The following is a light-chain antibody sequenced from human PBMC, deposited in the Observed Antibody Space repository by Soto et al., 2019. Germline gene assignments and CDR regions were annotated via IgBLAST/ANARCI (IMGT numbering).Light chain of an antibody. CDR2: DAS. J-gene: IGKJ4*01. CDR1: QDISNY. V-gene: IGKV1-33*01. CDR3: QQYDSLPLT. Sequence: DIRMNQSPSSLSASVGDRVTITCQASQDISNYLNWYQQTPGKAPKLLIYDASNLETGVPSRFSGSGSGTDFTFTISSLQPEDIATYYCQQYDSLPLTFAGGTKVDIK.